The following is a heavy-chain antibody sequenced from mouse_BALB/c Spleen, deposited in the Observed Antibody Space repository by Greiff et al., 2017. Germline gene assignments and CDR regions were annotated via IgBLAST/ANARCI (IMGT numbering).Heavy chain of an antibody. CDR3: ARVPLITTATWYFDV. D-gene: IGHD1-2*01. CDR1: GFTFSSYG. J-gene: IGHJ1*01. CDR2: INSNGGST. V-gene: IGHV5-6-3*01. Sequence: EVKLQESGGGLVQPGGSLKLSCAASGFTFSSYGMSWVRQTPDKRLELVATINSNGGSTYYPDSVKGRFTISRDNAKNTLYLQMSSLKSEDTAMYYCARVPLITTATWYFDVWGAGTTVTVSS.